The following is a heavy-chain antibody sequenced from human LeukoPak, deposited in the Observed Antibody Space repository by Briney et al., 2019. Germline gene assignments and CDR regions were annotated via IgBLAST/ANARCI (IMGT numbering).Heavy chain of an antibody. J-gene: IGHJ4*02. D-gene: IGHD5-12*01. CDR2: IYSGGST. Sequence: PGGSLRLSCVASGFTVSTNYMGWVRQAPGKGLEWVSVIYSGGSTHYADSVKGRFTISRDNSKNTLYLQMNSLRAEDTAVYYCAKDGSIVTTYFDYWGQETLVTVSS. V-gene: IGHV3-53*01. CDR3: AKDGSIVTTYFDY. CDR1: GFTVSTNY.